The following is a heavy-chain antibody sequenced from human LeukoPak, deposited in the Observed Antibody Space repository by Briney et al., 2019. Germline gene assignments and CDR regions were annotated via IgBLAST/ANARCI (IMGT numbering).Heavy chain of an antibody. Sequence: SETLSLTCTVSGYSISSGYYWGWIRQPPGKGLEWIGSIYHSGSTYYNPSLKSRVTISVDTSKNQVSLNLKYVTAADTAVYYCARGYFDWFLDNWGRGTLVTVSS. V-gene: IGHV4-38-2*02. J-gene: IGHJ4*02. CDR1: GYSISSGYY. CDR2: IYHSGST. CDR3: ARGYFDWFLDN. D-gene: IGHD3-9*01.